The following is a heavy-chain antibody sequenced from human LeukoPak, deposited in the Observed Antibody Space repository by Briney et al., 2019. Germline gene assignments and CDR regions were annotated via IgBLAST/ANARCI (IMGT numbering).Heavy chain of an antibody. V-gene: IGHV1-18*01. CDR1: GYTFTNFG. CDR3: ARGGLLWFGGYYYMDV. Sequence: GASVKVSCKASGYTFTNFGINWVRQAPGQGLEWMGWISAYSGNRNYAQSLQGRVTMTTDTSTSTAYMEMRSLRSDDTAVYYCARGGLLWFGGYYYMDVWGKGTTVTISS. CDR2: ISAYSGNR. D-gene: IGHD3-10*01. J-gene: IGHJ6*03.